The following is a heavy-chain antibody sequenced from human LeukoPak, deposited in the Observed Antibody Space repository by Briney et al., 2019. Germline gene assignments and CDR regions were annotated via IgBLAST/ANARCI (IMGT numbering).Heavy chain of an antibody. CDR1: GFTFDDYA. CDR2: ISWNSGSI. J-gene: IGHJ4*02. Sequence: GGSLRLSCAASGFTFDDYAMQWVRQAPGRGREGGSGISWNSGSIVYADSVKGRFTISRENAKTSLYLQMNSLRAEDMALYYCAKDTVGALDSWGPGTLVTVSS. CDR3: AKDTVGALDS. V-gene: IGHV3-9*03. D-gene: IGHD2-15*01.